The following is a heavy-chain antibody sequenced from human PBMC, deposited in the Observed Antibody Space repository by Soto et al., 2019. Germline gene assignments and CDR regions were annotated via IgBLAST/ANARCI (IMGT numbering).Heavy chain of an antibody. J-gene: IGHJ4*02. Sequence: EVQLVESGGGLVQPGGSLRLSCAASGFTFNSYWMHWVRQAPGKGLVWVSRIDSDGSSTSYADSVKGRFTISRDNAKNTLYLQMNSLGADDTAVYYCVKGGTYFDYWGQGTRVTVSS. CDR3: VKGGTYFDY. CDR1: GFTFNSYW. CDR2: IDSDGSST. V-gene: IGHV3-74*01. D-gene: IGHD3-16*01.